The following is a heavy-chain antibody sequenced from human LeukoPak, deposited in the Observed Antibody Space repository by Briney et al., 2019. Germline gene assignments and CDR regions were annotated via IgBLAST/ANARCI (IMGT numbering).Heavy chain of an antibody. CDR2: IYPGDSDT. V-gene: IGHV5-51*01. Sequence: GESLKISCKGSGYSFTSYWIGWVRQMPGKGLEWMGIIYPGDSDTRYSPSFEGQVTISADKSISTAYLQWSSLKASDTAMYYCASLKYYDILTGYHDGFDIWGQGTMVTVSS. CDR1: GYSFTSYW. D-gene: IGHD3-9*01. CDR3: ASLKYYDILTGYHDGFDI. J-gene: IGHJ3*02.